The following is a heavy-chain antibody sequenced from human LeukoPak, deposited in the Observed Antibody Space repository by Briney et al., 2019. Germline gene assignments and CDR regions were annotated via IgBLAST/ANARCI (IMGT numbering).Heavy chain of an antibody. CDR3: ARGLYTTGWYYEY. D-gene: IGHD6-19*01. J-gene: IGHJ4*02. CDR1: GESFSGYF. CDR2: INHSEST. Sequence: SENLSLTCAVYGESFSGYFWSWIRQPPGKGLEWIGEINHSESTNYNPSLKSRVTISVDTSKNQFSLKLSSVTAADTAVYYCARGLYTTGWYYEYWGQGTLVTVSS. V-gene: IGHV4-34*01.